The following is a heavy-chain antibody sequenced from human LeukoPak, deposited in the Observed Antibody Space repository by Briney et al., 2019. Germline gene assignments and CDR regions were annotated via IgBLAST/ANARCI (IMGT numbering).Heavy chain of an antibody. CDR2: ISNDGGAK. J-gene: IGHJ4*02. CDR1: GFTFNTYA. V-gene: IGHV3-30*04. CDR3: ARAHQVGFRFSGRYHIDLDY. Sequence: GGSLRLSCAASGFTFNTYAMHWVRQAPGKGLQWVSVISNDGGAKHYADSVKGRFTISRDNSKNTLYLHMNSLGPEDTAIYYCARAHQVGFRFSGRYHIDLDYWGQGPLVTVSS. D-gene: IGHD1-26*01.